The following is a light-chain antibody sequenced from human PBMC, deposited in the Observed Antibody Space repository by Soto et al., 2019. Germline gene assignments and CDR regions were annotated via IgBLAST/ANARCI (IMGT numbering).Light chain of an antibody. CDR3: QQYNTWGRGT. J-gene: IGKJ2*01. V-gene: IGKV3-15*01. CDR1: QSVDSD. CDR2: GAS. Sequence: EVVVTQSPATLSVSPGERVTLSCRASQSVDSDVAWFQHKPGQAPRLLIYGASTRAAGIPGRFSGSGYETDFTFTISSLEPEDSATYSCQQYNTWGRGTFGQGTKLEIK.